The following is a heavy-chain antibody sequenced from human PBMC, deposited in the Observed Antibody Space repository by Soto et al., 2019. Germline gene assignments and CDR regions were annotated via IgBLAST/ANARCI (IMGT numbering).Heavy chain of an antibody. J-gene: IGHJ4*02. D-gene: IGHD4-17*01. Sequence: AGGSLRLSCAASGFAFSSYSMNWVRQAPGKGLEWVAYTLSSSVIYYADSVKGRFTISRDYAKNSLYLQMNSLRAEDTAVYYCARDGYGDYDIFDYWGQGTLVTVSS. V-gene: IGHV3-48*01. CDR3: ARDGYGDYDIFDY. CDR1: GFAFSSYS. CDR2: TLSSSVI.